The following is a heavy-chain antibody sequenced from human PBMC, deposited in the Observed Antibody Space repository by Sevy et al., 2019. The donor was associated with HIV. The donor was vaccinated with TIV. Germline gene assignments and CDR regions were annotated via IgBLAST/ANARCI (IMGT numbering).Heavy chain of an antibody. CDR3: ARDPRHYDFWSGSYYFDY. CDR2: ISASGGDT. V-gene: IGHV3-23*01. D-gene: IGHD3-3*01. Sequence: GGSLRLSCAASGFTFSTYAMSWVRQAPGKGLEWVSVISASGGDTFYADSVKGRFTISRDNSKNILYLKMNSLRAEDPAVYYWARDPRHYDFWSGSYYFDYWGQGTLVTVSS. CDR1: GFTFSTYA. J-gene: IGHJ4*02.